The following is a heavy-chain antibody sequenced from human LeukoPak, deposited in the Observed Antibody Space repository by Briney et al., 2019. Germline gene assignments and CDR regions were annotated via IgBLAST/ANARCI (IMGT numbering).Heavy chain of an antibody. J-gene: IGHJ5*02. CDR3: ARDPGVVNLNWLDT. V-gene: IGHV3-30*04. CDR1: GFTFSSYV. CDR2: ISYDGSTK. Sequence: HPGGSLRLSCAASGFTFSSYVIHWFRQAPGKGLEWVAAISYDGSTKYYADSVKGRFTISRDNSKDTLYLQMNSLRVEDTAIYYCARDPGVVNLNWLDTWGQGALVTVSS. D-gene: IGHD3-22*01.